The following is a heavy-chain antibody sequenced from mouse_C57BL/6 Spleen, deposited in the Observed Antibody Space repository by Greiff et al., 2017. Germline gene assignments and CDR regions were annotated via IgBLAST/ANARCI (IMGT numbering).Heavy chain of an antibody. CDR1: GYAFSSYW. V-gene: IGHV1-80*01. Sequence: VKLMESGAELVKPGASVKISCKASGYAFSSYWMNWVKQRPGKGLEWIGQIHPGDGDTNYNGKFKGKATLTADKSSSTAYMQLRSLTSEDSAVYFCARGGSSSAWFAYWGRGTLVTVSA. J-gene: IGHJ3*01. D-gene: IGHD1-1*01. CDR3: ARGGSSSAWFAY. CDR2: IHPGDGDT.